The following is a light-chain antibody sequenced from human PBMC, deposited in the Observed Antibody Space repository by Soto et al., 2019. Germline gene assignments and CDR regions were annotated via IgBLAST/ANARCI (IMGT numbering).Light chain of an antibody. Sequence: DIQMTQSPSSLSASVGDRVTITCRASPTISSYLNWYQQKPGKAPKLLIYAASSLQSGVPSRFSGSGSGTDFALTISSLQPEDFATYYCQQSHSIPYTFGQGTNLEIK. V-gene: IGKV1-39*01. CDR2: AAS. CDR1: PTISSY. CDR3: QQSHSIPYT. J-gene: IGKJ2*01.